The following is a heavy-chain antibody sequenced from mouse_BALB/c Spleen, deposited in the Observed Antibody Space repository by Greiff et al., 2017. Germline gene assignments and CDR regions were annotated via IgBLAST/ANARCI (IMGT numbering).Heavy chain of an antibody. CDR2: ISNLAYSI. CDR1: GFTFSDYG. D-gene: IGHD1-1*01. J-gene: IGHJ4*01. Sequence: EVKLMESGGGLVQPGGSRKLSCAASGFTFSDYGMAWVRQAPGKGPEWVAFISNLAYSIYYADTVTGRFTISRENAKNTLYLEMSSLRSEDTAMYYCARDNYGSSYGAMDYWGQGTSVTVSS. V-gene: IGHV5-15*02. CDR3: ARDNYGSSYGAMDY.